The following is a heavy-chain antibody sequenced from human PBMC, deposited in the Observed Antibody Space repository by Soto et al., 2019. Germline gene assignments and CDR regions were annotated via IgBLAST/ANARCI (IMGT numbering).Heavy chain of an antibody. D-gene: IGHD6-19*01. CDR2: IFSNDEK. J-gene: IGHJ6*03. CDR3: ARILFGRSVAGGYFYMDV. CDR1: GFSLSNGKVG. V-gene: IGHV2-26*01. Sequence: GSGPTLVNPTETLTLTCTVSGFSLSNGKVGVSWIRQPPGKALEWLAHIFSNDEKSHRTSLKSRLTISEDTSKSQVVLTMTNVDPVDTATYYCARILFGRSVAGGYFYMDVWGKGTTVTVSS.